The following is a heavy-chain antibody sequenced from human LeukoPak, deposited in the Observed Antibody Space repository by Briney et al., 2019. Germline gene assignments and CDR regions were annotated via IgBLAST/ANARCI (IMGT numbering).Heavy chain of an antibody. CDR1: GGSISSGDYY. CDR2: IYYSGST. CDR3: ASLIRLMTTVTPNDY. Sequence: PSETLSLTCTVSGGSISSGDYYWSWIRQPPGKGLEWIVYIYYSGSTYYNPSLKSRVTISVDTSKNQFSLKLSSVAAADTAVYYCASLIRLMTTVTPNDYWGQGTLVTVSS. J-gene: IGHJ4*02. D-gene: IGHD4-17*01. V-gene: IGHV4-30-4*01.